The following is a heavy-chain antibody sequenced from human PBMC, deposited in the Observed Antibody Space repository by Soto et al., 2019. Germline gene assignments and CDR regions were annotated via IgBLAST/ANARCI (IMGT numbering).Heavy chain of an antibody. CDR1: GGSISSSNW. V-gene: IGHV4-4*02. CDR2: IYHSGST. CDR3: ARFMTTVTNLAFDI. Sequence: SETLSLTCAVSGGSISSSNWWSWVRQPPGKGLEWIGEIYHSGSTNYNPSLKSRVTISVDKSKNQFSLKLSSVTAADTDVYYCARFMTTVTNLAFDIWGQGTMVTVSS. D-gene: IGHD4-17*01. J-gene: IGHJ3*02.